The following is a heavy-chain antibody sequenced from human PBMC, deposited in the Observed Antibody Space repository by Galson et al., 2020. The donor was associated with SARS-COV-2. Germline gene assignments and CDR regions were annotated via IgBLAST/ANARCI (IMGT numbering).Heavy chain of an antibody. Sequence: TGGSLRLSCAASGFTFSSYGMHWVRQAPGKGLEWVAVIWYDGSNKYYADSVKGRFTISRDNSKNTLYLQMNSLRAEDTAVYYCARDYGGHYDSSGYYPWGQGTLFTVSS. CDR2: IWYDGSNK. CDR3: ARDYGGHYDSSGYYP. J-gene: IGHJ5*02. D-gene: IGHD3-22*01. V-gene: IGHV3-33*01. CDR1: GFTFSSYG.